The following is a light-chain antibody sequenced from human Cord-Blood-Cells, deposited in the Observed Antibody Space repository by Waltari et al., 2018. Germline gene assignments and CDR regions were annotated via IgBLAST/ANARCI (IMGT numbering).Light chain of an antibody. J-gene: IGKJ1*01. CDR3: QQYYSYPPT. Sequence: AIRMTQSPSSLSASTGDRVTITCRASQGISSYLAWYQQKPGKAPKLLIYAASTLHSGVPSRFSGNGSGTDFTLTISCLQSEDFATYYCQQYYSYPPTFGQGTKVEIK. CDR2: AAS. V-gene: IGKV1-8*01. CDR1: QGISSY.